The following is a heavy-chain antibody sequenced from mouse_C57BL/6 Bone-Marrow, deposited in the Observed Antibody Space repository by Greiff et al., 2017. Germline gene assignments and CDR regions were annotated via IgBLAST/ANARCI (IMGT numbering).Heavy chain of an antibody. CDR1: GYTFKSYG. CDR2: LYPRSGNT. J-gene: IGHJ4*01. V-gene: IGHV1-81*01. Sequence: QVQLQQSGAELARPGASVKLSCKASGYTFKSYGISWVKQSTGTGLEWIGELYPRSGNTYYHEKFKGKATLTADKSSSTAYMELRSLTSEDSAVYFCSREGYGNYLYAMDYWGQGTSVTVSS. D-gene: IGHD2-1*01. CDR3: SREGYGNYLYAMDY.